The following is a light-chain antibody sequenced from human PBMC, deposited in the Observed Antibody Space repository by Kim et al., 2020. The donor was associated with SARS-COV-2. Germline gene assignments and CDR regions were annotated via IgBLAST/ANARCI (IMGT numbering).Light chain of an antibody. J-gene: IGKJ1*01. V-gene: IGKV3-15*01. CDR2: GTS. CDR3: QQYDDWPPWT. Sequence: SPGERATLSCRASQSVGSNVAWYQQKPGQAPRLLIYGTSTRATGIPARFSGSGSGTELTLTISSLQSEDLAVYHCQQYDDWPPWTFGQGTKVDIK. CDR1: QSVGSN.